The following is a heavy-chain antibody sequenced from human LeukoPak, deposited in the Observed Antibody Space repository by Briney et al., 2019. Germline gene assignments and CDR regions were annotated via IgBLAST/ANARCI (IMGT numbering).Heavy chain of an antibody. CDR3: ARYLYYYDSSGGFDP. CDR2: IYYSGST. V-gene: IGHV4-39*01. J-gene: IGHJ5*02. CDR1: GGSISSSSYY. D-gene: IGHD3-22*01. Sequence: PSETLSLTCTVSGGSISSSSYYWGWIRQPPGKGLEWIGSIYYSGSTYYNPSLKSRVTISVDTSKNRFSLKLSSVTAADTAVYYCARYLYYYDSSGGFDPWGQGTLVTVSS.